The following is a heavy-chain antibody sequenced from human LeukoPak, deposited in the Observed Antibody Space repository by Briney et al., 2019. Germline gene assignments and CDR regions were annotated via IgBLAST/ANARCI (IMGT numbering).Heavy chain of an antibody. CDR3: ARVSPYYYDSSGYSGY. CDR1: GGSISSSSYY. V-gene: IGHV4-39*07. J-gene: IGHJ4*02. CDR2: IYYSGST. Sequence: PSETLSLTCTVSGGSISSSSYYWGWIRQPPGKGLEWIGSIYYSGSTYYNPSLKSRVTISVDTSKNQFSLKLSSVTAADTAVYYCARVSPYYYDSSGYSGYWGQGTLVTVSS. D-gene: IGHD3-22*01.